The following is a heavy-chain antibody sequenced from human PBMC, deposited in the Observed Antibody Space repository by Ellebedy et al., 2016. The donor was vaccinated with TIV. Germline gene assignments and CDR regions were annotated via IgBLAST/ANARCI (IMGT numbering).Heavy chain of an antibody. D-gene: IGHD3-10*01. CDR1: GFTFDDYT. Sequence: GESLKISCAASGFTFDDYTMHWVRQAPGKGLEWVSLISWDGGSTYYTDSVKGRFTISRDNSKNTLYLQINSLRADDTAVYYCAKDRPNYYGSGAYYKRDGDSWGQGTLVTVSS. V-gene: IGHV3-43*01. CDR3: AKDRPNYYGSGAYYKRDGDS. CDR2: ISWDGGST. J-gene: IGHJ4*02.